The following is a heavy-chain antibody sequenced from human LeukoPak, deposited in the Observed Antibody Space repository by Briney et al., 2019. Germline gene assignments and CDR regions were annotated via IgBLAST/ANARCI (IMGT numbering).Heavy chain of an antibody. Sequence: ASVKVSCKVSGYTFTSYSMNWLRQAPGQGLEWMGWINTNTGNPTYAPGFTGRFLFSLDTSVSTAYLQIYSLKAEDTAVYYCARDAYYYYGSGSLNWFDPWGQGTLVTVSS. D-gene: IGHD3-10*01. CDR1: GYTFTSYS. CDR2: INTNTGNP. CDR3: ARDAYYYYGSGSLNWFDP. J-gene: IGHJ5*02. V-gene: IGHV7-4-1*01.